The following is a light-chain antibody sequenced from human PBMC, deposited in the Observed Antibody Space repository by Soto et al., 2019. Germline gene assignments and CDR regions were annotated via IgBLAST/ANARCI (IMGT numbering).Light chain of an antibody. V-gene: IGLV2-14*01. J-gene: IGLJ1*01. CDR3: SSYTTTSTSLNV. CDR1: SSDVGGYDY. CDR2: DVS. Sequence: SVLTQPASVSGSPGQSITISCTGTSSDVGGYDYVSWHQQPPDKAPKLLIYDVSNRPSGVSNRFSGSKSGNTASLTISGLQAEDEADYYCSSYTTTSTSLNVFGTGTKVTVL.